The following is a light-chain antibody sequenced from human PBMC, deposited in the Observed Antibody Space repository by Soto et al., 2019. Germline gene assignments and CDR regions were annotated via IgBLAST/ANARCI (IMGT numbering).Light chain of an antibody. CDR3: QNYNSAPLT. CDR1: QGISNY. Sequence: DIQMTQSPSSLSASVGDRVTITCRASQGISNYLASYQQKPGKVPKLLIFGASTSQSGVPLRFSGSGSGTDFTLTISSLQPEDVATYYCQNYNSAPLTFGPGTKVDIK. V-gene: IGKV1-27*01. J-gene: IGKJ3*01. CDR2: GAS.